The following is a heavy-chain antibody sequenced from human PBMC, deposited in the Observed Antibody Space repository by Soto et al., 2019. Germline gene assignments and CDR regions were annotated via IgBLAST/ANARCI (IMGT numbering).Heavy chain of an antibody. D-gene: IGHD3-22*01. CDR3: ARDRPFSIVLLSLFDY. J-gene: IGHJ4*02. CDR1: GFTFRTFT. V-gene: IGHV3-23*01. Sequence: PGGSLRLSCAASGFTFRTFTMNWVRQAPGKGLEWVSGIIGGDGDKFYSDSVKGRFTISRDNSKDTLFLQMNSLRAEDTAVYYCARDRPFSIVLLSLFDYWGQGTLVTVST. CDR2: IIGGDGDK.